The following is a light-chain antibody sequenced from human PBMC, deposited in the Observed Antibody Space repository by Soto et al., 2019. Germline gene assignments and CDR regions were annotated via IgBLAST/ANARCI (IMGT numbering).Light chain of an antibody. CDR2: EVS. CDR3: SSYTTSSTHWV. V-gene: IGLV2-14*01. CDR1: SSDVGGYNY. J-gene: IGLJ3*02. Sequence: QSALTQPASVSGSPGQSITISCTGTSSDVGGYNYVSWYQQHPGKAPKLMIYEVSNRPSGVSNRFSGSKSGNTASLTISGLQAEDEADYYCSSYTTSSTHWVFGAGTKPTVL.